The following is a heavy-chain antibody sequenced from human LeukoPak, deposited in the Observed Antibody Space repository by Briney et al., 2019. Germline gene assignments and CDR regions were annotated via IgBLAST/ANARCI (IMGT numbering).Heavy chain of an antibody. CDR2: IYPGGSDI. Sequence: GESLKISCQGSGYRFTNYWIGWVRQMPGKGLEWMGVIYPGGSDIRYSPSFQGQVTISADKSISTAYLQWSSLKASDTAMYYCARGEYSSTFLAHWGQGTLVTVSS. CDR3: ARGEYSSTFLAH. CDR1: GYRFTNYW. D-gene: IGHD6-6*01. J-gene: IGHJ4*02. V-gene: IGHV5-51*01.